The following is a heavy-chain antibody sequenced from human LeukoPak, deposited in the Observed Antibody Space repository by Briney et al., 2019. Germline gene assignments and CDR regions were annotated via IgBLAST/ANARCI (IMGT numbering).Heavy chain of an antibody. J-gene: IGHJ4*02. Sequence: GGSLRLSCAASGFTFTSYAMSWVRQAPGKGLEWVSAISGSGGSTYYADSVKGRFTISRDNSKDTLYLQMNSLRAEDTAVYYCARGTASRAFDYWGQGTLVTVSS. CDR1: GFTFTSYA. CDR2: ISGSGGST. D-gene: IGHD1-1*01. V-gene: IGHV3-23*01. CDR3: ARGTASRAFDY.